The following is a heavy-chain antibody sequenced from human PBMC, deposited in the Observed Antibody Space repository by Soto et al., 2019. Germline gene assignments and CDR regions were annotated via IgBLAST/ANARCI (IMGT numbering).Heavy chain of an antibody. J-gene: IGHJ4*02. CDR2: IIPIFGTA. V-gene: IGHV1-69*06. CDR1: GGTFSSYA. CDR3: ASWATVTTSRYFDY. D-gene: IGHD4-17*01. Sequence: ASVKVSCKASGGTFSSYAISWVRQAPGQGLEWMGGIIPIFGTANYAQKSQGRVTITADKSTSTAYMELSSLRSEDTAVYYCASWATVTTSRYFDYWGQGTLVTVSS.